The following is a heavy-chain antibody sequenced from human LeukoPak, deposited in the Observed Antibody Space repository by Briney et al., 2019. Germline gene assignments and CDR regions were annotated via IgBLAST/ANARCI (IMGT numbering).Heavy chain of an antibody. J-gene: IGHJ4*01. Sequence: SETLSLTCIVSGYSITSGYYWGWIRQPPGKGLEWIGSIYYSGSTYYNASLKSRVTISLDTSRNQVSLKLNSVTATDTAVYYCAKSGGYGLIDYWGQGTLVSVSS. D-gene: IGHD1-26*01. CDR1: GYSITSGYY. CDR3: AKSGGYGLIDY. V-gene: IGHV4-38-2*02. CDR2: IYYSGST.